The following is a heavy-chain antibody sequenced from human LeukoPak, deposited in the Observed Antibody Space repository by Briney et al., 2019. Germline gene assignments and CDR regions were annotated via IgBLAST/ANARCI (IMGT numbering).Heavy chain of an antibody. CDR1: GFTFSSYG. D-gene: IGHD6-19*01. CDR3: ARSPWGDSSGPYYFDS. V-gene: IGHV3-33*01. Sequence: GGSLRLSCAASGFTFSSYGMHWVRQAPGKGLEWVAVIWYDGSNKYYADSVRGRFTISRDDSKNTLYLHMIGLRAEDTAVYYCARSPWGDSSGPYYFDSWGQGTLVTVSS. J-gene: IGHJ4*02. CDR2: IWYDGSNK.